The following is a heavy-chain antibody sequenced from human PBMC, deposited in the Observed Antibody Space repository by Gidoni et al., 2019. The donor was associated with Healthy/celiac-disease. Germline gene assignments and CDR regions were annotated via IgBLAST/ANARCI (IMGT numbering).Heavy chain of an antibody. CDR1: GCTFSSYA. D-gene: IGHD4-17*01. CDR2: ISGSGGST. V-gene: IGHV3-23*01. J-gene: IGHJ4*02. CDR3: AKDGRATVTTVSSFY. Sequence: EVQLLESGGGLVQPGGSLRLSCAASGCTFSSYAMSWVRPAPGKGLEWVSAISGSGGSTYYADSVKGRFTISRDNSKNTLYLQMNSLRAEDTAVYYCAKDGRATVTTVSSFYWGQGTLVTVSS.